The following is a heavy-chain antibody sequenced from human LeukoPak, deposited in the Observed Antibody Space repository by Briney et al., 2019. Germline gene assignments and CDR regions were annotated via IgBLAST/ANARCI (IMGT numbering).Heavy chain of an antibody. Sequence: SETLSLTCAVSGGSISSGSYSWSWIRQPPGKGLEWIGYIYPRGSTYYNPSLKSRVILSLDKSANQFSLKLSSVTAADTAVYYCARIARSSWYPLDYWGQGTLVTVSS. CDR1: GGSISSGSYS. V-gene: IGHV4-30-2*01. D-gene: IGHD6-13*01. CDR3: ARIARSSWYPLDY. J-gene: IGHJ4*02. CDR2: IYPRGST.